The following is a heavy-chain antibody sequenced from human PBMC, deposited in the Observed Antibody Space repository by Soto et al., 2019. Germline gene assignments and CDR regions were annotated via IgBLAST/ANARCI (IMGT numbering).Heavy chain of an antibody. D-gene: IGHD6-13*01. J-gene: IGHJ4*02. CDR2: IKQDGGEK. Sequence: GSLRLSCAASGFAFSSYWVNWVRQAPGKGLEWVANIKQDGGEKHYVDSVKGRFTISRDNANNSVFLQMSSLRAEDTAVYYCATSRTFDYWGQGTLVTVSS. CDR1: GFAFSSYW. V-gene: IGHV3-7*01. CDR3: ATSRTFDY.